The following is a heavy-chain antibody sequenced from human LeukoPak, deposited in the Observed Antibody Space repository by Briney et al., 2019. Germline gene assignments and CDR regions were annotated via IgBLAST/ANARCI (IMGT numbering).Heavy chain of an antibody. CDR1: GFTFSSYW. CDR3: ARGMRYYHMGV. Sequence: GGSLRLSCAGSGFTFSSYWMSWVRQAPGKGLEWVANIKQDGSEKYYVDSVKGRFTISRDNAKNSLYLQMNSLRAEDTAVYYCARGMRYYHMGVWGKGTTVTVSS. CDR2: IKQDGSEK. J-gene: IGHJ6*03. V-gene: IGHV3-7*01.